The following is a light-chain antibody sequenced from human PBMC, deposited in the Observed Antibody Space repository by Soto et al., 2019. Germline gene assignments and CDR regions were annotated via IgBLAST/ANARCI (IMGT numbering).Light chain of an antibody. Sequence: IQLTQSPSFLSASVGDRVTITCRASQGISSYLAWYQQKPGKAPNLLIYDASIFESGVPSRFSGRGSGTRFTLTISSLQPDDFATYYCQQYSDSPWTFGQGTKVDIK. J-gene: IGKJ1*01. CDR1: QGISSY. V-gene: IGKV1D-13*01. CDR2: DAS. CDR3: QQYSDSPWT.